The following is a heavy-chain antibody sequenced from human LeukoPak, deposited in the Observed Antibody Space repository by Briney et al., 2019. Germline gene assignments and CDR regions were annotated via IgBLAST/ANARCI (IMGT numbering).Heavy chain of an antibody. J-gene: IGHJ6*03. V-gene: IGHV4-30-2*01. CDR2: IYHSGST. D-gene: IGHD3-10*01. Sequence: PSQTLSLTCAVSGGSISSGGYSWSWIRQPPGKGLEWIGYIYHSGSTNYNPSLKSRVTISVDTSKNQFSLKLSSVTAADTAVYYCARDVLLWFGELLKPYMDVWGKGTTVTVSS. CDR1: GGSISSGGYS. CDR3: ARDVLLWFGELLKPYMDV.